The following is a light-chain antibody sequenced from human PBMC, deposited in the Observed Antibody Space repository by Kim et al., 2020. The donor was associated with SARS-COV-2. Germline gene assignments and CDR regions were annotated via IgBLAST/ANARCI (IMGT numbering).Light chain of an antibody. J-gene: IGKJ1*01. CDR2: DAS. Sequence: EIVLTQSPGTLSLSPGERATLSCRASQSVTSSYLAWYQQKPGQAPRLLIYDASSRATGIPDRFSGSGSGTDFSLTISRLEPEDSAVYYCQQYSSSPQTFGQGTKVDIK. V-gene: IGKV3-20*01. CDR3: QQYSSSPQT. CDR1: QSVTSSY.